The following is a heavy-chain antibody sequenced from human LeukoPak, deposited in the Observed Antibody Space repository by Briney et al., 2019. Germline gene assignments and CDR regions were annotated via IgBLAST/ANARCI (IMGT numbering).Heavy chain of an antibody. J-gene: IGHJ5*02. D-gene: IGHD3-3*01. CDR3: ARDISRITIFGVVIPNWFDP. V-gene: IGHV1-2*02. CDR2: INPSSGGT. Sequence: ASVKVSCKASGYTFTGYYMHWVRQAPGQGLEWMGWINPSSGGTNYAQKFQGRVTMTRDTSISTAYMELSRLRSDDTAVYYCARDISRITIFGVVIPNWFDPWGQGTLATVSS. CDR1: GYTFTGYY.